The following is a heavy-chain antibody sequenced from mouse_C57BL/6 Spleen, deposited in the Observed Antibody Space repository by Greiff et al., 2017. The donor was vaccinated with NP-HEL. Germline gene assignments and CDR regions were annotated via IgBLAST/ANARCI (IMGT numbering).Heavy chain of an antibody. D-gene: IGHD1-1*01. CDR1: GYTFTDYN. J-gene: IGHJ4*01. CDR2: INPNNGGN. Sequence: EVKLVESGPELVKPGASVKIPCKASGYTFTDYNMAWVQQSHGKSLEWIGDINPNNGGNIYNQKFKGKATLTVDKSSSTAYMELRSLTSGDTAVYYCASDGSSYLYAMDCWGQGTSVTVSS. CDR3: ASDGSSYLYAMDC. V-gene: IGHV1-18*01.